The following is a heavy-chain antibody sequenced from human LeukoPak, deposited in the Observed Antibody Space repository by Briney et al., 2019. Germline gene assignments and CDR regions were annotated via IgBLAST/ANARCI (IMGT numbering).Heavy chain of an antibody. J-gene: IGHJ5*02. V-gene: IGHV4-39*01. CDR2: VYFTGST. D-gene: IGHD3-9*01. Sequence: RPSETLSLTCSVSGGSISNSNYYWAWIRQPPGKGLEWIGSVYFTGSTFYNPSLKSRVTMSVDTSKNQFSLKLNSVPAADTAVYYCARHVVKYCDLLTGYHNCFDPWGQGIMVTVSS. CDR1: GGSISNSNYY. CDR3: ARHVVKYCDLLTGYHNCFDP.